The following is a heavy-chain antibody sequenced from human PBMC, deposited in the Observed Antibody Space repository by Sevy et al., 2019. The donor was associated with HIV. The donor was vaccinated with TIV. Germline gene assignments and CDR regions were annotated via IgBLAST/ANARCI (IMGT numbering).Heavy chain of an antibody. CDR3: AKGKIAARLSSYYYYYYGMDV. CDR2: ISGSGGST. V-gene: IGHV3-23*01. D-gene: IGHD6-6*01. Sequence: GGSLRLSCAASGFTFSSYAMSWVRQAPGKGLEWVSAISGSGGSTYYADSVKGRFTISRENSKNTLYLQMNSLRAEDTAVYYCAKGKIAARLSSYYYYYYGMDVWGQGTTVTVSS. CDR1: GFTFSSYA. J-gene: IGHJ6*02.